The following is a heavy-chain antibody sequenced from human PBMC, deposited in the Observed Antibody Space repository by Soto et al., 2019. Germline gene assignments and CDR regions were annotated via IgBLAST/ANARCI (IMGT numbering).Heavy chain of an antibody. CDR2: FYYSGST. D-gene: IGHD4-17*01. CDR1: GGSISSGGYY. CDR3: AREFSTVTNYGMDV. Sequence: QVQLQESGPGLVKPSQTLSLTCTVSGGSISSGGYYWSWIRQHPGKGLEWIGYFYYSGSTNYNPSLKSRVTISVDTSKNQFSLKLSSVTAADTAVYYCAREFSTVTNYGMDVWGQGTTVTVSS. V-gene: IGHV4-61*08. J-gene: IGHJ6*02.